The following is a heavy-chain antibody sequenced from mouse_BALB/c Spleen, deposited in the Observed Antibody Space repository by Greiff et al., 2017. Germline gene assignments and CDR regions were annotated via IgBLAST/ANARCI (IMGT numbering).Heavy chain of an antibody. Sequence: VKLMESGAELARPGASVKMSCKASGYTFTSYTMHWVKQRPGQGLEWIGYINPSSGYTNYNQKFKDKATLTADKSSSTAYMQLSSLTSEDSAVYYCARYDDYEGFAYWGQGTLVTVSA. CDR3: ARYDDYEGFAY. D-gene: IGHD2-4*01. J-gene: IGHJ3*01. V-gene: IGHV1-4*01. CDR1: GYTFTSYT. CDR2: INPSSGYT.